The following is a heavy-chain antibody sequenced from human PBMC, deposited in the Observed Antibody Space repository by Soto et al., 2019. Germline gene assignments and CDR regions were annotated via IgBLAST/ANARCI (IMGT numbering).Heavy chain of an antibody. D-gene: IGHD1-26*01. CDR2: ISGSGGST. J-gene: IGHJ4*02. V-gene: IGHV3-23*01. CDR1: GFTFSSYA. Sequence: GGSLRLSCAASGFTFSSYAVSWVRQAPGKGLEWVSAISGSGGSTYYADSVKGRFTISRDNSKNTLYLQMNSLRAEDTAVYYCAKDGRNIVGATTFYWGQGTLVTVSS. CDR3: AKDGRNIVGATTFY.